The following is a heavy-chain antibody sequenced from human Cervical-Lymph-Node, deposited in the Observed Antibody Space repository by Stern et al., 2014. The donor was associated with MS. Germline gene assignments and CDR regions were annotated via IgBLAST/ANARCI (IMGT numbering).Heavy chain of an antibody. V-gene: IGHV3-53*01. Sequence: EVQLVESGGGLIQPGGSLRLSCAAPGFTVSNNYMSWVRQAPGKGLEWVSLIYTDYSTLYAGSVKGRFTISRDSSKNKLFLQMNSLRAEDTAVYYCARAIFGVNTAAMAPDAFDTWGQGTMVTVSS. D-gene: IGHD3-3*01. CDR2: IYTDYST. J-gene: IGHJ3*02. CDR3: ARAIFGVNTAAMAPDAFDT. CDR1: GFTVSNNY.